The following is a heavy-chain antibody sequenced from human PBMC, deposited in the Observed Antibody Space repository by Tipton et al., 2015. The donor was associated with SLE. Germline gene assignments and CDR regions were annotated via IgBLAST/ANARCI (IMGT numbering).Heavy chain of an antibody. Sequence: SLRLSCAASGFTFSSYAMHWARQAPGKGLEWVAVISYDGSNKYYADSVKGRFTISRDNSKNTLYLQMNSLRAEDTAVYYCARDNTAFDIWGQGTMVTVSS. J-gene: IGHJ3*02. CDR1: GFTFSSYA. D-gene: IGHD2/OR15-2a*01. CDR3: ARDNTAFDI. CDR2: ISYDGSNK. V-gene: IGHV3-30-3*01.